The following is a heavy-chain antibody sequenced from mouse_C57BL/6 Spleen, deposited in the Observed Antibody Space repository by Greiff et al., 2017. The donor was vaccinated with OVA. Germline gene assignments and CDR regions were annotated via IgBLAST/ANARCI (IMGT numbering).Heavy chain of an antibody. V-gene: IGHV1-55*01. CDR2: IYPGSGST. CDR1: GYTLTSYW. CDR3: ARFDGYYDYYAMDY. D-gene: IGHD2-3*01. J-gene: IGHJ4*01. Sequence: VQLQQPGAELVKPGASVKMSCKASGYTLTSYWITWVKQRPGQGLEWIGDIYPGSGSTNYNEKFKSKATLTVDTSSSTAYMQLSSLTSEDSAVYYCARFDGYYDYYAMDYWGQGTSVTVSS.